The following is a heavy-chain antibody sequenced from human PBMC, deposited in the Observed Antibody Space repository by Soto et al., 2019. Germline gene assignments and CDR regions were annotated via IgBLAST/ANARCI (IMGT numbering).Heavy chain of an antibody. J-gene: IGHJ5*02. CDR3: AKGSEVLEWLFHWFGP. CDR1: GFPFSSYS. CDR2: ISWNSGSV. D-gene: IGHD3-3*01. V-gene: IGHV3-9*01. Sequence: GGSLRLSCAASGFPFSSYSMTWVGQAPGKGLEWVSGISWNSGSVAYADSVKGRFTISRDNAKNSLYLQMNSLTTEDTALYYCAKGSEVLEWLFHWFGPWGQGTLVTVSS.